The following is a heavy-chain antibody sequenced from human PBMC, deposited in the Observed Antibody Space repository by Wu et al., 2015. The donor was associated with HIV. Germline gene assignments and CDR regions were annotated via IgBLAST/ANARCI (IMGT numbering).Heavy chain of an antibody. J-gene: IGHJ3*02. CDR3: ARGAFDI. CDR1: GDTFDTFG. V-gene: IGHV1-18*01. CDR2: IHDNGRT. Sequence: QLVQSGAELKKPGASVRVSCQTSGDTFDTFGITWVRQAPGQGLEWMGWIHDNGRTNYAQKVRGRVTMTTDTSTSTAYMELRSLRSDDTAVYYCARGAFDIWGQGTMVTVSS.